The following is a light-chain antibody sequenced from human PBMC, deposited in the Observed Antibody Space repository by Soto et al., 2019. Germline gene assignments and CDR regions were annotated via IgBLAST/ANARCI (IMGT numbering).Light chain of an antibody. CDR1: SSDVGSFDS. CDR2: DVS. CDR3: RSYTTSSTLV. V-gene: IGLV2-14*01. Sequence: QAALAQPASVFGSPGQPITISCTGTSSDVGSFDSVAWYQHNPGKAPKLMIYDVSNRPSGVSSRFSGSKSGNTASLSISGLQTEDEADYYCRSYTTSSTLVFGTGTKVTVL. J-gene: IGLJ1*01.